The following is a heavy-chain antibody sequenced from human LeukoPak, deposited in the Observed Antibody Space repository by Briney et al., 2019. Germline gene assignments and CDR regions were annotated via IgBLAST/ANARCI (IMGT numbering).Heavy chain of an antibody. Sequence: GGSLRLSCAASGFTFSSYTMNWVRQPPGKGLEWVSNIGTSSTTIYYADFVKGRFTISRDNAKNSLYLQMNSLRADDTAVYYCARFAAGGSYYYYMDVWGKGTTATVSS. CDR2: IGTSSTTI. D-gene: IGHD6-25*01. CDR1: GFTFSSYT. V-gene: IGHV3-48*01. J-gene: IGHJ6*03. CDR3: ARFAAGGSYYYYMDV.